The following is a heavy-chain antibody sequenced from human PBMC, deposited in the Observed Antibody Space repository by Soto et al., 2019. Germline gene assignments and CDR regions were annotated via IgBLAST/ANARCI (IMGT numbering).Heavy chain of an antibody. CDR3: ARESTNMKTYYYGSGSYYIDPNYYYYGMDV. CDR2: INHSGST. J-gene: IGHJ6*02. D-gene: IGHD3-10*01. CDR1: GGSFSGYY. Sequence: SETLSLTCAVYGGSFSGYYWSWIRQPPGKGLEWIGEINHSGSTNYNPSLKSRVTISVDTSKNQFSLKLSSVTAADTAVYYCARESTNMKTYYYGSGSYYIDPNYYYYGMDVWGQGTTVT. V-gene: IGHV4-34*01.